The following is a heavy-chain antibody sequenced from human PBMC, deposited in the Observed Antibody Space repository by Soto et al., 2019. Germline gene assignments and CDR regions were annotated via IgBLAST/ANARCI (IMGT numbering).Heavy chain of an antibody. V-gene: IGHV4-34*01. J-gene: IGHJ6*03. CDR1: GGSFSGYY. Sequence: SETLSLTCAVYGGSFSGYYWSWIRQPPGKGLEWIGEINHSGSTNYNPSLKSRVTISVDTSKNQFSLKLSSVTAADTAVYYCARALRFTIFAKYYMDVWGKGTTVTVSS. CDR2: INHSGST. CDR3: ARALRFTIFAKYYMDV. D-gene: IGHD3-3*01.